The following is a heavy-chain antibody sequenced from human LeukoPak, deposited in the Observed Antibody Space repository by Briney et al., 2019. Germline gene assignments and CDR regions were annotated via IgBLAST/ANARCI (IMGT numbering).Heavy chain of an antibody. CDR3: AREGTYCSSTSCHPLGMDV. V-gene: IGHV1-69*13. D-gene: IGHD2-2*01. Sequence: VASVNVSCKASGCTFSSYAISWVRQAPGQGLEWMGGIIPIFGTANYAQKFQGRVTITADESKSTAYMELSSLRSEDTAVYYCAREGTYCSSTSCHPLGMDVWGQGTTVTVSS. CDR2: IIPIFGTA. CDR1: GCTFSSYA. J-gene: IGHJ6*02.